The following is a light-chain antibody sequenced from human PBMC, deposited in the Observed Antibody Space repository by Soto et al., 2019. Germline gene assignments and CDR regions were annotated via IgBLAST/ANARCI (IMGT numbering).Light chain of an antibody. Sequence: EIVLTQSPDTLSLSPGERATLSCRASQSVSSALLAWYQQKPGQAPRLLIYRASTRATGIPDRFTGSGSGTDFTLAIRRLEPEDFAVYYCQQYESSPLTVGGGTKVEIK. CDR2: RAS. J-gene: IGKJ4*01. CDR3: QQYESSPLT. CDR1: QSVSSAL. V-gene: IGKV3-20*01.